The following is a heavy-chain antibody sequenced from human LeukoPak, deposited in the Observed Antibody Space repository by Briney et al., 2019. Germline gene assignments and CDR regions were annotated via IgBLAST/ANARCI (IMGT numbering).Heavy chain of an antibody. Sequence: PGESLKISCKGSGYSFTSYWISWVRQMPGKGLESMGIIYPGDSDTRYSPSFQGQVTISADKSITTAFLQWSSLKASDTAIYYCARLNYDANHAFDIWGQGTMVTVSS. CDR1: GYSFTSYW. V-gene: IGHV5-51*01. J-gene: IGHJ3*02. D-gene: IGHD1-7*01. CDR3: ARLNYDANHAFDI. CDR2: IYPGDSDT.